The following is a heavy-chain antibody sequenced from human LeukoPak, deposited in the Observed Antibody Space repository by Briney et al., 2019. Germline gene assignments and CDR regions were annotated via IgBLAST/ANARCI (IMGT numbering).Heavy chain of an antibody. CDR1: GFTFSSYA. CDR3: AREGYCTSTSCYREFDY. J-gene: IGHJ4*02. Sequence: GGSLRLSCAASGFTFSSYAMSWVRQAPGKGLEWVSAISGSGGSTYYADSVKGRFTISRDNSKNTLYLQMNSLRAEDTAVYYCAREGYCTSTSCYREFDYWGQGTLVTVSS. V-gene: IGHV3-23*01. D-gene: IGHD2-2*01. CDR2: ISGSGGST.